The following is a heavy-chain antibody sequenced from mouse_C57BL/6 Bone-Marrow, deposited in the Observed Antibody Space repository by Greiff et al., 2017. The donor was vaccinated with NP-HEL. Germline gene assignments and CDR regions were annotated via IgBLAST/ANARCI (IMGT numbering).Heavy chain of an antibody. D-gene: IGHD2-4*01. V-gene: IGHV1-26*01. CDR2: INPNNGGT. CDR3: ARDYDYDWDY. J-gene: IGHJ2*01. Sequence: EVKLQQSGPELVKPGASVKISCKASGYTFTDYYMNWVKQSHGKSLEWIGDINPNNGGTSYNQKFKGKATLTVDKCSSTAYMELRSLTSEDSAVYYCARDYDYDWDYWGQGTTLTVSS. CDR1: GYTFTDYY.